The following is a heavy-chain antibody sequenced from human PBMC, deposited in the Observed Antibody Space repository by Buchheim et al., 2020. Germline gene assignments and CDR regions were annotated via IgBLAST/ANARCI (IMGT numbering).Heavy chain of an antibody. Sequence: EVQLLESGGGLVQPGGSLRLSCAASGFTFSSYAMSWVRQAPGKGLEWVSVISGNGDNTDYADSVQGRFTISRDNSKNTLYLQMNSPRAEDTAIYYCAKGERASIVAAGTSSFDHWGQGTL. V-gene: IGHV3-23*01. CDR1: GFTFSSYA. D-gene: IGHD6-13*01. J-gene: IGHJ4*02. CDR3: AKGERASIVAAGTSSFDH. CDR2: ISGNGDNT.